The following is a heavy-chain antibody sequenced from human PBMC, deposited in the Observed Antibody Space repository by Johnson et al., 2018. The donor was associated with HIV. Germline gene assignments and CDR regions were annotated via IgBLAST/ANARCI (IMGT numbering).Heavy chain of an antibody. CDR1: GFTSSSYA. D-gene: IGHD3-22*01. Sequence: QVQLLESGGGLVQPGGSLRLSCAASGFTSSSYAMSWVRQAPAKGLEWVAVISYDGSHKYYADSVKGRFTISRDNAKNSLYLQINSLRAEDTALYYCARGFSSGYNDAFDIWGQGTMLTVSS. CDR2: ISYDGSHK. CDR3: ARGFSSGYNDAFDI. J-gene: IGHJ3*02. V-gene: IGHV3-30*04.